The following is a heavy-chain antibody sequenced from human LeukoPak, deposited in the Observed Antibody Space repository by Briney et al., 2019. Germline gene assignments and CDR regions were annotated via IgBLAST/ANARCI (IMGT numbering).Heavy chain of an antibody. CDR2: IYYSGST. D-gene: IGHD3-10*01. V-gene: IGHV4-39*07. CDR3: ARDSDWFGELNPLDY. J-gene: IGHJ4*02. CDR1: GGSISSSSYY. Sequence: SETLSLTCTVSGGSISSSSYYWGWIRQPPGKGLEWIGSIYYSGSTYYNPSLKSRVTISVDTSKNQFSLKLSSVTAADTAVYYCARDSDWFGELNPLDYWGQGTLVTVSS.